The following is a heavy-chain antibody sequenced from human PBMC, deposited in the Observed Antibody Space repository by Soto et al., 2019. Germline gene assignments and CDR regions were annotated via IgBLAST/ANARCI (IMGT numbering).Heavy chain of an antibody. V-gene: IGHV4-30-2*01. J-gene: IGHJ6*02. D-gene: IGHD4-17*01. Sequence: QLQLQESGSGLVKPSQTLSLTCAVSGGSISSGGYSWSWIRQPPGKGLEWIGCIYHSGSTYYNPSLQSRVTISVDRSKTQFSLKLSSVTAADTAVYYCARAHYGDYGYGMDVWGQGTTVTVSS. CDR3: ARAHYGDYGYGMDV. CDR2: IYHSGST. CDR1: GGSISSGGYS.